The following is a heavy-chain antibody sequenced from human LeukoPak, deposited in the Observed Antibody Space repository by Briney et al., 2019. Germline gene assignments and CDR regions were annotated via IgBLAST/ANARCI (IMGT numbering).Heavy chain of an antibody. V-gene: IGHV4-4*02. CDR3: ATYFYGEYGSYYFDY. J-gene: IGHJ4*02. Sequence: SETLSLTCAVSGAFITNSHWWSWARQPPGKGLEWIGEIYHSGTTNYNPSLKSRVTMSVDKSKNQFSLKLSSVTAADTAVYYCATYFYGEYGSYYFDYWGQGTLVTVPS. CDR2: IYHSGTT. D-gene: IGHD4-17*01. CDR1: GAFITNSHW.